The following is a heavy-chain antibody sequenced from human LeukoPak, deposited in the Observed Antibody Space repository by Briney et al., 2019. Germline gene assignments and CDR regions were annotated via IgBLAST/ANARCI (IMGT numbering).Heavy chain of an antibody. D-gene: IGHD3-10*01. CDR1: GYSFTSSL. V-gene: IGHV5-51*01. CDR2: INPADSLT. CDR3: ARHHSGSSFDI. J-gene: IGHJ3*02. Sequence: GESLKISCQAPGYSFTSSLIGWVRQMPGEGLEWMGIINPADSLTRYSPSFQGQVTISADKSITTAYLQWSSLKASDTAMYYCARHHSGSSFDIWGQGTKVTVSS.